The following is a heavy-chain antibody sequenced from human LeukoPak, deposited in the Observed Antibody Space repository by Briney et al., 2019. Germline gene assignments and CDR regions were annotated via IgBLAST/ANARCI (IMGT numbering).Heavy chain of an antibody. CDR2: INHSGST. J-gene: IGHJ4*02. D-gene: IGHD3-10*01. V-gene: IGHV4-34*01. CDR1: GGSFSGYY. CDR3: ARGHWYYYGSGSYYKYYFDY. Sequence: PSETLSLTCAVYGGSFSGYYWSWIRQPPGKGLEWIGEINHSGSTNHNPSLKSRVTISVDTSKNQFSLKLSSVTAADTAVYYCARGHWYYYGSGSYYKYYFDYWGQGTLVTVSS.